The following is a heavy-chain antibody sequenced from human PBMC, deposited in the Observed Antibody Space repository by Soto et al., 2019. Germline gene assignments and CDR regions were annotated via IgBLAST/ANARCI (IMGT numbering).Heavy chain of an antibody. CDR1: GYTFTGYY. V-gene: IGHV1-2*02. Sequence: GAAVKVSCKASGYTFTGYYMHWVRQAPGQGREWMGWINPNSGGTNYAQKFQGRVTMTRDTSISTAYMELSRLRSDDTAVYYCARDLTYYYDSSGYGFDYWGQGTLVTVSS. J-gene: IGHJ4*02. CDR3: ARDLTYYYDSSGYGFDY. D-gene: IGHD3-22*01. CDR2: INPNSGGT.